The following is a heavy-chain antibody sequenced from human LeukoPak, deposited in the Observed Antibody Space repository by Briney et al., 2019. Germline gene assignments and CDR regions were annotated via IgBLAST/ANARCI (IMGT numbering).Heavy chain of an antibody. CDR1: GGSSSGYY. V-gene: IGHV4-34*01. J-gene: IGHJ6*03. D-gene: IGHD6-13*01. CDR2: INHSGST. CDR3: ARVQVESSSWYTYYYYYMDV. Sequence: SETLSLTCAVYGGSSSGYYWSWIRQPPGKGLEWIGEINHSGSTNYNPSLKSRVTISVDTSKNQFSLKPSSVTAADTAVYYCARVQVESSSWYTYYYYYMDVWGKGTTVTASS.